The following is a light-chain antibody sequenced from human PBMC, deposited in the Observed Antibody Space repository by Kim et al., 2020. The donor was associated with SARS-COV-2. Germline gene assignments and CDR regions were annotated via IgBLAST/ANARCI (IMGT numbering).Light chain of an antibody. CDR2: QDS. J-gene: IGLJ2*01. Sequence: VSPGQTSSLTCSGDKLGDKYACWYQQRPGPSPVLVIYQDSQRRSGIPERFSGSNSGNTATLTISGTQAMDEADYYCQAWDSSTVVFGGGTQLTVL. V-gene: IGLV3-1*01. CDR3: QAWDSSTVV. CDR1: KLGDKY.